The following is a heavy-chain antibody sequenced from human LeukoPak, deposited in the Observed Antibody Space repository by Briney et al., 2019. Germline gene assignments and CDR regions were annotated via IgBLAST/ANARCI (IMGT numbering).Heavy chain of an antibody. CDR1: GGSFSGYY. J-gene: IGHJ4*02. D-gene: IGHD6-13*01. V-gene: IGHV4-34*01. Sequence: SETLSLTCAVYGGSFSGYYWSWIRQPPGKGLEWIGEINHSGSTNYNPSLKSRVTISVGTSKNQFSLKLSSVTAADTAVYYCARDLIAAATHWGQGTLVTVSS. CDR3: ARDLIAAATH. CDR2: INHSGST.